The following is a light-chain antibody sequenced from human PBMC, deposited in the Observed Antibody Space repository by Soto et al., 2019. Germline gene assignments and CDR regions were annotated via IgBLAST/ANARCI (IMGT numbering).Light chain of an antibody. Sequence: QSVLTQPVSVSGSPGQSITISCTGTSSDVGAYNYVSWYQHHPGKAPKLMLYDVANRPSGVSNRFSGSKSGNTASLTISGLQAEDEADYYCNSYTSSSTYVFGTGTKVTVL. CDR3: NSYTSSSTYV. CDR1: SSDVGAYNY. J-gene: IGLJ1*01. CDR2: DVA. V-gene: IGLV2-14*03.